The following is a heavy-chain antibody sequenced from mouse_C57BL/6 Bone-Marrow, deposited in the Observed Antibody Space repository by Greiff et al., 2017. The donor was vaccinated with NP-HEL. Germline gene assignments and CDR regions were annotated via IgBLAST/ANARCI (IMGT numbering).Heavy chain of an antibody. V-gene: IGHV5-15*04. CDR3: ARLNVDYFDY. CDR2: ISNLAYSI. Sequence: EVMLVESGGGLLQPGGSLKLSCAAPGFTFSDYGMAWVRQAPRKGPEWVASISNLAYSIYYADTVTGRFTISRENAKNTLYLEMSSLRSEDTAMYYCARLNVDYFDYWGQGTTLTVSS. CDR1: GFTFSDYG. J-gene: IGHJ2*01.